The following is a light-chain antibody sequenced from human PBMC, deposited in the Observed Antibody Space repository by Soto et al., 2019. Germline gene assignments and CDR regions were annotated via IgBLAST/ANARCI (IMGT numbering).Light chain of an antibody. J-gene: IGKJ2*01. CDR2: EVS. V-gene: IGKV2D-29*01. Sequence: DIVMTQNLLSLSVTPGRAASISCKSSQTARHSDGRTYLYWYRQKPGQPPHLLIYEVSNRFSGVPERFSGSGSGTDFTLNISRVEADDVGVYYCMQNIDLPPTFGQGTKLEIK. CDR1: QTARHSDGRTY. CDR3: MQNIDLPPT.